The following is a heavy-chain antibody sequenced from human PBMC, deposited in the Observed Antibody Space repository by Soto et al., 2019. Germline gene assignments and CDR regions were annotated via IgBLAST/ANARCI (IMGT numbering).Heavy chain of an antibody. CDR1: GDTFTNFD. Sequence: QVQLVQPGAEVRKPGASVKVSCKASGDTFTNFDFNWVRQPTGQGLEWIGWMRANSGDTGHAQKFQGRVSMTRDTSMGTAYMELSSLRADDTAVYYCARYIYGQGFKAWGQGTLVFVSS. V-gene: IGHV1-8*01. CDR3: ARYIYGQGFKA. CDR2: MRANSGDT. J-gene: IGHJ5*02. D-gene: IGHD3-3*02.